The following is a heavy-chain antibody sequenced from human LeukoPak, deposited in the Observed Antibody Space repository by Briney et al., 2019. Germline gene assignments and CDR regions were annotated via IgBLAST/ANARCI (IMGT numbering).Heavy chain of an antibody. V-gene: IGHV4-59*08. CDR3: ARMFRAYYYGSGRGYNWFDP. D-gene: IGHD3-10*01. J-gene: IGHJ5*02. CDR1: GGSISSYY. CDR2: IYYSGST. Sequence: SETLSLTCTVSGGSISSYYWRWIRQPPGKGLEWIGYIYYSGSTNYNPSLKSRVTISVDTSKNQFSLKLCSVTAADTAVYYCARMFRAYYYGSGRGYNWFDPWGQGTLVTVSS.